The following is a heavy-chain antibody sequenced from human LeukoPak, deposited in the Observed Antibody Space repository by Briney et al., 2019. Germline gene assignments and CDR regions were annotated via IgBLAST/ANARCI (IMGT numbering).Heavy chain of an antibody. CDR3: ASSPRDCGGDCLVDY. CDR2: MNPNSGNT. CDR1: GYTFTSYD. J-gene: IGHJ4*02. V-gene: IGHV1-8*02. D-gene: IGHD2-21*02. Sequence: EASVKVSCKASGYTFTSYDINWVRQATGQGLEWMGWMNPNSGNTGYAQKFQGRVTMTRNTSISTAYMELSSLRSEDTAVYYCASSPRDCGGDCLVDYWGQGTLVTVSS.